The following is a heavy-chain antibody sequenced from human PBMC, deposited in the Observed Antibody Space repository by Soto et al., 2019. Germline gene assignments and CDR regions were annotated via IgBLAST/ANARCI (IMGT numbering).Heavy chain of an antibody. CDR2: INAGNGNT. CDR3: ARVDPYNWNDLYYYYYYGMDV. CDR1: GYTFTSYS. D-gene: IGHD1-1*01. J-gene: IGHJ6*02. Sequence: ASVKVSCKASGYTFTSYSMHWVRQAPGQRLEWMGWINAGNGNTKYSQKFQGRVTITRDTSASTAYMELSSLRSDDTAVYYCARVDPYNWNDLYYYYYYGMDVWGQGTTVTVSS. V-gene: IGHV1-3*01.